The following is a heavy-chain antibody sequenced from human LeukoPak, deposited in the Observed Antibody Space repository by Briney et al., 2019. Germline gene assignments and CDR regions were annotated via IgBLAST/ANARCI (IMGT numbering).Heavy chain of an antibody. CDR2: IYTDYSS. D-gene: IGHD5-18*01. V-gene: IGHV3-53*01. Sequence: GGSLRLSCAASGFTVTTNYMSWVRQAPGKGLEWVSVIYTDYSSYYAESVKGRFTISRDNSKNTLYLQMHSLRAEDTALYYCARDSPERGYSYGPLDNYFDYWGQGTLVTVSS. CDR1: GFTVTTNY. CDR3: ARDSPERGYSYGPLDNYFDY. J-gene: IGHJ4*02.